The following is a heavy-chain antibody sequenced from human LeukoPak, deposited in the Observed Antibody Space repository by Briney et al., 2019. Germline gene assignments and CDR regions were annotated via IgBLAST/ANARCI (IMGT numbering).Heavy chain of an antibody. CDR3: AQGHGWPGFDF. Sequence: SETLSLTCIASGASVNEYYWSWIRQPPGKALEWIGHIYNGVTTIYNPSLTSRVTISVDTTRNQFSLKLTSLTAADTAIYYCAQGHGWPGFDFSSQGALVTVSS. D-gene: IGHD6-19*01. CDR1: GASVNEYY. CDR2: IYNGVTT. V-gene: IGHV4-59*08. J-gene: IGHJ4*02.